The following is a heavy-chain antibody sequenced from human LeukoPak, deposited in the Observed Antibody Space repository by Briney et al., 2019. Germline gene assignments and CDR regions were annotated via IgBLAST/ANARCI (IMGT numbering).Heavy chain of an antibody. J-gene: IGHJ4*02. Sequence: ASVKVSCKASGYTFTSYDINWVRQATGQGLEWMGWMNPNSGNTGYAQKFQGRVTMTRNTSISTAYMELSSLRSEDTAVYYCARGRGDYDFWSGYYQLDYWRQGTLVTVSS. V-gene: IGHV1-8*01. CDR1: GYTFTSYD. CDR2: MNPNSGNT. CDR3: ARGRGDYDFWSGYYQLDY. D-gene: IGHD3-3*01.